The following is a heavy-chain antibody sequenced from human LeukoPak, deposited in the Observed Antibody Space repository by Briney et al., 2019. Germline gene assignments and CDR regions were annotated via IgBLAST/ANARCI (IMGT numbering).Heavy chain of an antibody. CDR3: ATASYSSSWGTIDV. CDR1: GGSISSSKYY. J-gene: IGHJ3*01. D-gene: IGHD6-13*01. CDR2: ILKNGST. Sequence: SETLSLTCTLSGGSISSSKYYCGWVRQPPWKGREGIVTILKNGSTHYTTSLKGRVTISVDTSKNQFSLNLSTVTAADTAIYYCATASYSSSWGTIDVWGQGTLVTVSS. V-gene: IGHV4-39*01.